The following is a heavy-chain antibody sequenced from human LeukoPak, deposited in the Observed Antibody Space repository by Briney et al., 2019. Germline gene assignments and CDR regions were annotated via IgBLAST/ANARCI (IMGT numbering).Heavy chain of an antibody. D-gene: IGHD3-3*01. CDR2: IYHSGST. CDR3: ARSYYDFWSGLPGNFDY. Sequence: SETLSLTCTVSGYSISSGYYWGWIRQPPGKGLEWIGSIYHSGSTYYNPSLKSRVTISVDTSKNQFSLKLSSVTAADTAVYYYARSYYDFWSGLPGNFDYWGQGTLVTVSS. V-gene: IGHV4-38-2*02. CDR1: GYSISSGYY. J-gene: IGHJ4*02.